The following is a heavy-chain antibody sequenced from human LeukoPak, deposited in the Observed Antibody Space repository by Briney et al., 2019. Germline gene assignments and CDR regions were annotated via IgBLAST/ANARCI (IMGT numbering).Heavy chain of an antibody. Sequence: GGSLRLSCAASGFTFSTYGMHWVRQAPGKGLEWVAFIRYDESNQYYADSVKGRFTISRDNSKNTLYLQMNSLRAEHTAVYYCAKVGIQANPQRAFDYWGQGTLVTVSS. CDR3: AKVGIQANPQRAFDY. V-gene: IGHV3-30*02. CDR1: GFTFSTYG. CDR2: IRYDESNQ. J-gene: IGHJ4*02. D-gene: IGHD6-25*01.